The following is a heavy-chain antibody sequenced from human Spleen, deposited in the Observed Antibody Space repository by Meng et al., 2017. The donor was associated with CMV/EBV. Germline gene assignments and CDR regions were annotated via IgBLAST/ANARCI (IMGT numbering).Heavy chain of an antibody. V-gene: IGHV3-23*01. CDR3: AKDLGYGYHDSTVDWFDP. CDR2: ISGSGDAP. Sequence: GESLKISCAASGFSFSSYAMTWVRQAPGRGLEWVSAISGSGDAPYYADSVKGRFTISRDNSKNTVYLQMNSLRAEDSAVYYCAKDLGYGYHDSTVDWFDPWGQGTLVTVSS. J-gene: IGHJ5*02. D-gene: IGHD3-22*01. CDR1: GFSFSSYA.